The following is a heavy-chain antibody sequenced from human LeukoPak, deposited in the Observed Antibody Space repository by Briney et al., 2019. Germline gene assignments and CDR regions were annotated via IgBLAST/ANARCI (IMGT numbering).Heavy chain of an antibody. CDR2: ISPSGGST. J-gene: IGHJ5*02. CDR3: ARVPVIAAADENWFDP. Sequence: ASVKVSCKAFGYTFTSNYMHWVRQAPGQGPEWMGVISPSGGSTTYAQKFQGRVTMTRDSSISTAYMELSRLRSDDTAVYYCARVPVIAAADENWFDPWGQGTLVTVSS. D-gene: IGHD6-13*01. V-gene: IGHV1-46*01. CDR1: GYTFTSNY.